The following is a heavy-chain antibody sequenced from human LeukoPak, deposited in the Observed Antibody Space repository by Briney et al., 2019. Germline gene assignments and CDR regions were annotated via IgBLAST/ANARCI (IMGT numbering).Heavy chain of an antibody. CDR3: AGRRVLDDSFDY. CDR1: GFTVSNNY. D-gene: IGHD3-16*01. J-gene: IGHJ4*02. CDR2: IYSGDNT. V-gene: IGHV3-66*02. Sequence: QSGGSLRLSCAASGFTVSNNYMSWVRQAPGKGLEWVSVIYSGDNTYYVESVKGRFTISRDNSKNTLFLQMNRLRAEDTAVYYCAGRRVLDDSFDYWGQGTLVTVSS.